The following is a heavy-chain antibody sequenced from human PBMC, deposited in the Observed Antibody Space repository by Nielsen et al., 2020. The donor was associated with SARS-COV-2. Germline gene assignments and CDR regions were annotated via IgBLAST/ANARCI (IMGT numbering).Heavy chain of an antibody. V-gene: IGHV3-74*01. Sequence: GESLKISCAASGFTFSSYWMHWVRQAPGKGLVWVSRINSDGSSTSYADSVKGRFTISRDNAKNTLYLQMNSLRAEDTAVYYCARSYYGSSVIREKKRGASADYWGQGTLVTVSS. D-gene: IGHD3-22*01. CDR2: INSDGSST. J-gene: IGHJ4*02. CDR1: GFTFSSYW. CDR3: ARSYYGSSVIREKKRGASADY.